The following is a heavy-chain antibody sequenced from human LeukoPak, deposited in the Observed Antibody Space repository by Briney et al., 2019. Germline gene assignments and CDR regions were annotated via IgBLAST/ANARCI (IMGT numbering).Heavy chain of an antibody. CDR1: GGSISSGDYY. CDR3: ASLSVGEYYFDY. CDR2: IYYSGST. V-gene: IGHV4-30-4*01. J-gene: IGHJ4*02. Sequence: PSQTLSLTCTVSGGSISSGDYYWSWIRQPPGKGLEWIGYIYYSGSTYYNPPLKSRVTISVDTSKNQFSLKLSSVTAADTAVYYCASLSVGEYYFDYWGQGTLVTVSS. D-gene: IGHD3-16*01.